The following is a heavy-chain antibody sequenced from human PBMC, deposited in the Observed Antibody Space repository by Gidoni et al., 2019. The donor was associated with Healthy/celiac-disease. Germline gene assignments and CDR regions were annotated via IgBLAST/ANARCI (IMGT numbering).Heavy chain of an antibody. Sequence: QVQLQESVPGLVKPSETLSLTCTVSGGSISSYYWSWIRQPPGKGLEWIGYIYYSGSTNYNPSLKSRVTISVDTSKNQFSLKLSSVTAADTAVYYCAREIFSLGAFDIWGQGTMVTVSS. J-gene: IGHJ3*02. CDR2: IYYSGST. CDR3: AREIFSLGAFDI. V-gene: IGHV4-59*01. CDR1: GGSISSYY.